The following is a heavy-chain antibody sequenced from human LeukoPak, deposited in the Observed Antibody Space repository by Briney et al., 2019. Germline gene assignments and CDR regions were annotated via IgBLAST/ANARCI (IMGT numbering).Heavy chain of an antibody. V-gene: IGHV3-9*01. Sequence: GGSLRLSCAASGFTFDDYAMHWVRQAPGKGLEWVSGINWNSNNIDYADSVKGRFTISRDNSKNSLYLQMNSLRAEDTAVYYCARAMSGYSYGDYWGQGTLVTVSS. CDR2: INWNSNNI. CDR1: GFTFDDYA. D-gene: IGHD5-18*01. J-gene: IGHJ4*02. CDR3: ARAMSGYSYGDY.